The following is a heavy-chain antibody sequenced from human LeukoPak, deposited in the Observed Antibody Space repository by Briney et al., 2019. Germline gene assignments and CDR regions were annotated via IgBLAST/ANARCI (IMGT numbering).Heavy chain of an antibody. D-gene: IGHD6-19*01. CDR2: ISAYNGNT. CDR1: GYSCTSNG. CDR3: ARVAGIAVAGRGYYFDY. V-gene: IGHV1-18*01. J-gene: IGHJ4*02. Sequence: AATKVSCKASGYSCTSNGISWVRQAPGQGLEWMVWISAYNGNTNYAQKLRGDVPMTRATSTSKCHMELRARRPSDPAVYSCARVAGIAVAGRGYYFDYWGQGTLVTVSS.